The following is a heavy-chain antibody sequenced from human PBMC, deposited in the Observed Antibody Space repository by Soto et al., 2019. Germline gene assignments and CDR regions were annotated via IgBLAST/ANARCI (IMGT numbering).Heavy chain of an antibody. D-gene: IGHD2-8*01. Sequence: QVQLVESGGGVVQPGRSLRLSCAASGFTFSSYAMHWVRQAPGKGLEWVAVISYDGRSKYHSDSVKGRFTISRDNSKNTLYLQMNSLRAEDTALYYCARDRLSMTPSYFDYWGQGTLVTVSS. CDR1: GFTFSSYA. J-gene: IGHJ4*02. CDR2: ISYDGRSK. V-gene: IGHV3-30*04. CDR3: ARDRLSMTPSYFDY.